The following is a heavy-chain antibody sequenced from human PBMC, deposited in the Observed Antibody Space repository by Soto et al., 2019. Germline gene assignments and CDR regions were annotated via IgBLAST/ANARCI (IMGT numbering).Heavy chain of an antibody. V-gene: IGHV1-69*02. Sequence: QVQLVQSGAEVKKPGSSVKVSCQASGGTFSSYTISWVRQAPGQGLEWMGRIIPILGIANYAQKFQGRVTITPDKASSTAYMELSGLRAEDTAVYRGARITGELGYWGQGTLVTVSS. CDR3: ARITGELGY. D-gene: IGHD7-27*01. J-gene: IGHJ4*02. CDR1: GGTFSSYT. CDR2: IIPILGIA.